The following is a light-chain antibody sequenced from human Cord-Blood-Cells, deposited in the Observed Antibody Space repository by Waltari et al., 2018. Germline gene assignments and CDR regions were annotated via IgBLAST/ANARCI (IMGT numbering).Light chain of an antibody. V-gene: IGLV1-44*01. CDR1: SSNIGSKT. CDR3: AAWDDSLNGYV. J-gene: IGLJ1*01. Sequence: QSVLTQPPSASGPPGPRVTISCSGTSSNIGSKTVNWYQQLPGTAPKLLLYSNNQRPSGVPARFSGSKSGTSASLAISGLQSEDEADYYCAAWDDSLNGYVFGTGTKVTVL. CDR2: SNN.